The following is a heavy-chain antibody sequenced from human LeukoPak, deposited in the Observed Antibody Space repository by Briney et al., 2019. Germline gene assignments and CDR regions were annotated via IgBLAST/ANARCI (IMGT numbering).Heavy chain of an antibody. CDR1: GFTFSSYG. CDR3: AIVVVPAAHDAFDI. Sequence: GGSLRLSCAASGFTFSSYGMHWVRQAPGKGLEWVSSISSSSSYIYYADSVKGRFTISRDNAKNSLYLQMNSLRAEDTAVYYCAIVVVPAAHDAFDIWGQGTMVTVSS. D-gene: IGHD2-2*01. V-gene: IGHV3-21*01. CDR2: ISSSSSYI. J-gene: IGHJ3*02.